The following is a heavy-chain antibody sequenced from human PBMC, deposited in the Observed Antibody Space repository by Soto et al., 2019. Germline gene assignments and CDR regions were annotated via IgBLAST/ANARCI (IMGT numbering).Heavy chain of an antibody. V-gene: IGHV3-21*01. CDR2: ISSSSSYI. J-gene: IGHJ4*02. CDR3: ARDVIRAVAEPL. Sequence: GGSLRLSCAASGFTFSSYSMNWVRQAPGKGLEWVSSISSSSSYIYYADSVKGRFTISRDNAKNSLYLQMNSLRAEDTAVYYCARDVIRAVAEPLWGQGTLVTVSS. D-gene: IGHD6-19*01. CDR1: GFTFSSYS.